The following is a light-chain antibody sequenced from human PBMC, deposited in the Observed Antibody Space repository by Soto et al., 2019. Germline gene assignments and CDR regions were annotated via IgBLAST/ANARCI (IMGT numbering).Light chain of an antibody. Sequence: QSVLTQPPSVSGAPSQRVTISCTGSSSNIGAGYDVHWYQQFPGTAPKLLIYGNSNRPSGVPDRFSGSKSGSSASLAITGLQAEDEADYYCQSYDSSLSGYVFGTGTKVTVL. V-gene: IGLV1-40*01. CDR2: GNS. CDR1: SSNIGAGYD. J-gene: IGLJ1*01. CDR3: QSYDSSLSGYV.